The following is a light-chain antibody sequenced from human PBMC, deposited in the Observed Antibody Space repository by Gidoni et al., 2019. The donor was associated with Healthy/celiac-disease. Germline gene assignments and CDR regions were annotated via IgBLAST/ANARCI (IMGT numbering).Light chain of an antibody. Sequence: DIVMTQSPDSLAVSLGERATINCKSSQSVLYSSNNKNYLAWYQQKPGQPPKLLLYWASTRESGVPDRFSGSGSGTDFTLTISSLQAEDVAVYYCQQYYSTPQTFGQXTKVEIK. CDR3: QQYYSTPQT. CDR1: QSVLYSSNNKNY. J-gene: IGKJ1*01. CDR2: WAS. V-gene: IGKV4-1*01.